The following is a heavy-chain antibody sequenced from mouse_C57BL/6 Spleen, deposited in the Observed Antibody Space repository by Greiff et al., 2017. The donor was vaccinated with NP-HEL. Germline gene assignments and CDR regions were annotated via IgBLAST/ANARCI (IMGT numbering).Heavy chain of an antibody. CDR2: IRNKANGYTT. Sequence: EVMLVESGGGLVQPGGSLSLSCAASGFTFTDYYMSWVRQPPGKALEWLGFIRNKANGYTTEYSASVKGRFTISRYNSQSILYLQMNALRAEDSATYYCARSSGYYYAMDYWGQGTSVTVSS. CDR3: ARSSGYYYAMDY. D-gene: IGHD3-1*01. V-gene: IGHV7-3*01. CDR1: GFTFTDYY. J-gene: IGHJ4*01.